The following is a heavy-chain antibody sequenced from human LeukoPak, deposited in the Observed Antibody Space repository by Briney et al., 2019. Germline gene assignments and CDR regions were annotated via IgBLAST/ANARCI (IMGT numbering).Heavy chain of an antibody. CDR3: AKDGGGWLQLSFDY. CDR1: GFTLSSYW. CDR2: INNDGSAT. D-gene: IGHD5-24*01. J-gene: IGHJ4*02. V-gene: IGHV3-74*01. Sequence: GGSLRLSCAASGFTLSSYWMLWVRQVPGKGLVWVSRINNDGSATSYADSVKGRFTISRDNSKNTLFLQMNSLRAEDTAVYYCAKDGGGWLQLSFDYWGQGTLVTVSS.